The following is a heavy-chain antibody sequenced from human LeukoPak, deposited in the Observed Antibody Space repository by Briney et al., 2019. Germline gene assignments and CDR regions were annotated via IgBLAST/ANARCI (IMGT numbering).Heavy chain of an antibody. CDR3: ARVGKNGWDFDH. J-gene: IGHJ5*02. CDR2: INEGGSLK. V-gene: IGHV3-7*01. Sequence: AGGSLRLSCAASGFTFSAYWMTWVRQAPGKGLEWVTIINEGGSLKYYVDSVKGRFTISRDSTKNSLYLQMSTLRVEDTAVYYCARVGKNGWDFDHWGQGTLVTVSS. CDR1: GFTFSAYW. D-gene: IGHD6-19*01.